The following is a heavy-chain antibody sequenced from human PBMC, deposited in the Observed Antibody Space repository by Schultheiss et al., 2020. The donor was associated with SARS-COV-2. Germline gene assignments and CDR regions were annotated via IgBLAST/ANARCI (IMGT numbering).Heavy chain of an antibody. D-gene: IGHD5-12*01. J-gene: IGHJ2*01. Sequence: GGSLRLSCAASGFTFSSYAMSWVRQAPGKGLEWVAVISYDGSNKYYADSVKGRFTISRDNSKNTLYLQMNSLRAEDTAVYYCARDGLNWYFDLWGRGTLVTVSS. CDR3: ARDGLNWYFDL. V-gene: IGHV3-30*04. CDR1: GFTFSSYA. CDR2: ISYDGSNK.